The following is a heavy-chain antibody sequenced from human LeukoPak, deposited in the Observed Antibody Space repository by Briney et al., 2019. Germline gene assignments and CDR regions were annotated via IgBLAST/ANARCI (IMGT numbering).Heavy chain of an antibody. D-gene: IGHD2-15*01. J-gene: IGHJ5*02. CDR3: ARQEYYSGGSCYTWFDP. V-gene: IGHV5-51*01. CDR1: GYGINNYW. Sequence: GEALKISCKGSGYGINNYWIGWVRQMPRKSLEWRGIVYPANSDIRYSPSLQGQVTISADKSISTAYLQWSSLKASDTAMYYCARQEYYSGGSCYTWFDPWGERNLVTASS. CDR2: VYPANSDI.